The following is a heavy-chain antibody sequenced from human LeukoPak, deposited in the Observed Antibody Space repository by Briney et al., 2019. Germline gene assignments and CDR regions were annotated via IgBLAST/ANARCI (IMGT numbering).Heavy chain of an antibody. Sequence: PSETLSLTCTVSGGSISSYYWSWIRQPPGKGLEWIGYIYYSGSTNYNPSLKSRVTISVDTSKNQFPLKLSSVTAADTAVYYCARGYGLAPAPGNYWGQGTLVTVSS. V-gene: IGHV4-59*01. CDR2: IYYSGST. D-gene: IGHD3-16*01. CDR1: GGSISSYY. J-gene: IGHJ4*02. CDR3: ARGYGLAPAPGNY.